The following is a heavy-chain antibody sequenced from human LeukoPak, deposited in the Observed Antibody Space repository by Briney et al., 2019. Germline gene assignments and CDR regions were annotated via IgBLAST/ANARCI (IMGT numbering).Heavy chain of an antibody. V-gene: IGHV3-23*01. CDR3: AKSPTLAVVGTLDY. CDR1: GFTFSSYA. D-gene: IGHD6-19*01. Sequence: PGGSLRLSCAASGFTFSSYAMSWVRQAPGKGLEWVSAISGSGGSTYYADSVKGRFTISRDNSKNTLYLQMNSLRAEDTAVYYCAKSPTLAVVGTLDYWGQGTLVTVSS. CDR2: ISGSGGST. J-gene: IGHJ4*02.